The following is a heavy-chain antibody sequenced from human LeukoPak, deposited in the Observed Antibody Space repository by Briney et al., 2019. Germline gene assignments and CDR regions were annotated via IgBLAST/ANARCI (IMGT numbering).Heavy chain of an antibody. V-gene: IGHV4-4*09. D-gene: IGHD4-11*01. CDR1: GGSMSTYY. CDR2: IYTSGST. Sequence: SETLSLTCTVSGGSMSTYYRSWIRQPPGRGLEWIGHIYTSGSTNYNPSLKSRVTMSVDTSKNQFSLKLTSVTAADTAVYYCARLLRYSNYFDSWGQGTLVTVSS. J-gene: IGHJ4*02. CDR3: ARLLRYSNYFDS.